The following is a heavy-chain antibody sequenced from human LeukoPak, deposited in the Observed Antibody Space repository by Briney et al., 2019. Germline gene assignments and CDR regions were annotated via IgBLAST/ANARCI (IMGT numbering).Heavy chain of an antibody. Sequence: SETLSLTCIVSGYSISSGYNWGWIRQPPEKGLEWIASIYHSGTTYYNPSLKSRISISVDTSKNQFSLKLSSVTAADTAVYYCARDSALAQAVMFDYWGQGTLVTVSS. CDR2: IYHSGTT. CDR3: ARDSALAQAVMFDY. J-gene: IGHJ4*02. CDR1: GYSISSGYN. V-gene: IGHV4-38-2*02. D-gene: IGHD6-19*01.